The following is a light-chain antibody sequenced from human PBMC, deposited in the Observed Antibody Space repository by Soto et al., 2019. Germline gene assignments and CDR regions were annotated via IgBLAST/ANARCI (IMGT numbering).Light chain of an antibody. J-gene: IGKJ2*01. Sequence: IQLTQSPSSLSASVGDRVTITCRASQDIRQHLAWYQQKPGEAPKRLIYDASTLHSGVPSRFSGRGSGTDFTLTISSLQPADFATYFCQQRNVYPRTFGQGTKLEIK. CDR3: QQRNVYPRT. CDR1: QDIRQH. CDR2: DAS. V-gene: IGKV1-9*01.